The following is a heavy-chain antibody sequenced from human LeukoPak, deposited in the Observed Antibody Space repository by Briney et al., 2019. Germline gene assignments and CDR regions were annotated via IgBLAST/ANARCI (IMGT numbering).Heavy chain of an antibody. CDR1: GYTFTSFG. D-gene: IGHD4-23*01. V-gene: IGHV1-18*01. CDR3: ARADDYGGDPGAFDI. J-gene: IGHJ3*02. Sequence: ASVKVSCKTSGYTFTSFGVSWVRQAPGRGLEWIGWISTYNLHTNYAHNLQGRVTMTTDTFTSTAYMELRSLTSDDTALYYCARADDYGGDPGAFDIWGQGTMVTVSS. CDR2: ISTYNLHT.